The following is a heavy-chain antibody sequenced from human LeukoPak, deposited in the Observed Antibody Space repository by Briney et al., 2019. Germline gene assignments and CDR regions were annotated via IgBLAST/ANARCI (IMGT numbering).Heavy chain of an antibody. D-gene: IGHD3-10*01. CDR1: GVTFSSYG. CDR2: ISYDAKSN. V-gene: IGHV3-30*03. J-gene: IGHJ4*02. Sequence: PGGSLRLSCVTSGVTFSSYGMHWVRQVPGKGLEWVAVISYDAKSNYHVDSVKGRFTISRDNSKNTLYLQMNSLRSEDTAVYYCARAAGAGWFGELLHPLSQSYYFDYWGQGTLVTVSS. CDR3: ARAAGAGWFGELLHPLSQSYYFDY.